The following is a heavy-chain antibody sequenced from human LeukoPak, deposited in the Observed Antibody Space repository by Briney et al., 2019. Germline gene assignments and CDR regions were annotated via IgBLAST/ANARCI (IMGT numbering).Heavy chain of an antibody. J-gene: IGHJ3*02. CDR3: ARDHIAAARSAFDI. Sequence: ASVKVSCKASGYTFTSYDINWVRQATGQGLEWMGWMNPNSGNTGYAQKFQGRVTITADKSTSTAYMELSSLRSEDTAVYYCARDHIAAARSAFDIWGQGTMVTVSS. D-gene: IGHD6-13*01. V-gene: IGHV1-8*03. CDR2: MNPNSGNT. CDR1: GYTFTSYD.